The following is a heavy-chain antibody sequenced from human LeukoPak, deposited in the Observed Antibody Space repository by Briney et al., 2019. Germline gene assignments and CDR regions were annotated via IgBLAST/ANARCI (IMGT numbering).Heavy chain of an antibody. CDR3: ARRQYDSGSYYPVFDY. CDR2: MNPNSGNT. D-gene: IGHD3-10*01. V-gene: IGHV1-8*01. Sequence: ASVKVSCKASGYTFTSYDINWVRQATGQGLEWMGWMNPNSGNTGYAQKFQGRVTMTRDTSINTAYMELSSLRSEDTAVYYCARRQYDSGSYYPVFDYWGQGTLVTVSP. CDR1: GYTFTSYD. J-gene: IGHJ4*02.